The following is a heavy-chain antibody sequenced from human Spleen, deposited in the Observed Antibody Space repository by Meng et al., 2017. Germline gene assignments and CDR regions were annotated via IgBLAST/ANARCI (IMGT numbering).Heavy chain of an antibody. CDR3: ARSPRLGEVGPPGY. J-gene: IGHJ4*02. V-gene: IGHV1-18*01. D-gene: IGHD3-16*01. Sequence: GQLVQSGAEVRKPGASVKVSCKASCYTFTSYAIAWFRQAPGQGLEWLGWISGYNGDTYYAQNFQDRVTMTTDTSTNIASMEVRSLISDDTAVYYCARSPRLGEVGPPGYWGQGTLVTVSS. CDR2: ISGYNGDT. CDR1: CYTFTSYA.